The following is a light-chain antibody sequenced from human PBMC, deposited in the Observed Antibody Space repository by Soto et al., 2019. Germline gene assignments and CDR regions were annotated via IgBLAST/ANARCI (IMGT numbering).Light chain of an antibody. CDR2: GAS. Sequence: EIVMTQSPATMSVSPGERATLSCRASQSVSSNLAWYQQKPGQAPRLLIYGASTRATCIPARFSGSGSGTEFTHTISSLQSQEFPVYYCQQYNNWWTFGQGTKVEIQ. V-gene: IGKV3-15*01. CDR1: QSVSSN. J-gene: IGKJ1*01. CDR3: QQYNNWWT.